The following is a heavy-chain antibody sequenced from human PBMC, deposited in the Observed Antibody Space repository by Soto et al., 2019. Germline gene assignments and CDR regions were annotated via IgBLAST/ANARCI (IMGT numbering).Heavy chain of an antibody. V-gene: IGHV3-21*01. CDR1: GFTFSAYT. J-gene: IGHJ4*02. D-gene: IGHD6-13*01. CDR2: ISETSSYI. CDR3: ARGYSSSWVDY. Sequence: EVQLVESGGGLVKPGGSLRLSCAASGFTFSAYTMDWVRQAPGKGLEWVASISETSSYIYYADSVKGRFTISRDNANDSLYLHVDSLRAEDTAVYYCARGYSSSWVDYWGQGTLVTVSS.